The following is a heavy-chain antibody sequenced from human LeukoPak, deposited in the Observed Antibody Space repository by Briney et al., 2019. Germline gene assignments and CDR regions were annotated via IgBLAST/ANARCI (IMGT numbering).Heavy chain of an antibody. CDR1: GFTVSTYG. CDR3: ARWYCSSTSCYYDY. D-gene: IGHD2-2*01. Sequence: GGSLRLSCAASGFTVSTYGMHWVRQAPGKGLEWVAVIWYDGSNKYYADFVKGRFTISRDNSKNTLSLQMNSLRADDTAVYYCARWYCSSTSCYYDYWGQGTLVTVSS. J-gene: IGHJ4*02. CDR2: IWYDGSNK. V-gene: IGHV3-33*01.